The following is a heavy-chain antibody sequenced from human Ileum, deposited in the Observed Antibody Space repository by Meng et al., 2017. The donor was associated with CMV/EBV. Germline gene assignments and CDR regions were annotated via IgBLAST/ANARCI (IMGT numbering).Heavy chain of an antibody. CDR1: GGSFSGYY. V-gene: IGHV4-34*01. CDR2: INHSGST. Sequence: SETLSLTCAVYGGSFSGYYWSWIRQHPGKGLEWIGEINHSGSTNYNPYLKSRVTISVDTSKTQFSLKLSSVTAADTAVYYCARGFTRLYRYWGQGTPVTVSS. D-gene: IGHD3-16*02. J-gene: IGHJ4*02. CDR3: ARGFTRLYRY.